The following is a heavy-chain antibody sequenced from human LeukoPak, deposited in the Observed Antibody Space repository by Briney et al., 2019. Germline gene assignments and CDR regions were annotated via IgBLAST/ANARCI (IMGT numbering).Heavy chain of an antibody. CDR3: AKGSTTVTTRGYFDY. D-gene: IGHD4-17*01. Sequence: GGSLRLSCAASGFTFSSYAMSWVRQAPGKGLEWVLAISGSGGSTYYADSVKGRFTISRDNSKNTLYLQMNSLRAEDTAVYYCAKGSTTVTTRGYFDYWGQGTLVTVSS. CDR1: GFTFSSYA. J-gene: IGHJ4*02. CDR2: ISGSGGST. V-gene: IGHV3-23*01.